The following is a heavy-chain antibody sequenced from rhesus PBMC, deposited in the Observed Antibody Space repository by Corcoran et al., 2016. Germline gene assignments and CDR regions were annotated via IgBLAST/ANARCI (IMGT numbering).Heavy chain of an antibody. CDR3: ARDLTYSSGWYGFDY. CDR1: GGSISSSY. Sequence: QLQLQESGPGLVKPSETLSVTCAVSGGSISSSYWSWIRQAPGKGLEWIGYIYGSGSSTNYNPSLKSRVTLSVDTSKNQLSLKRSCVTTADTAVYYCARDLTYSSGWYGFDYWGQGVLVTVSS. J-gene: IGHJ4*01. D-gene: IGHD6-31*01. V-gene: IGHV4-169*02. CDR2: IYGSGSST.